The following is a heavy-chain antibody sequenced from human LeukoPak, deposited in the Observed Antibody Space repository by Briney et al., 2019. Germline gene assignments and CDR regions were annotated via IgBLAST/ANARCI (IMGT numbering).Heavy chain of an antibody. J-gene: IGHJ4*02. D-gene: IGHD5-18*01. CDR2: ISSSSSTI. V-gene: IGHV3-48*01. Sequence: QPGGSLRLSCAASGFTFSSYSMNWVRQAPGKGLEWVSYISSSSSTIYYADSVKGRFTISRDNAKNSLYLQMNSLRAEDTAVYYCARDLLGYSYDAYYFDFWGQGTPVTVSS. CDR3: ARDLLGYSYDAYYFDF. CDR1: GFTFSSYS.